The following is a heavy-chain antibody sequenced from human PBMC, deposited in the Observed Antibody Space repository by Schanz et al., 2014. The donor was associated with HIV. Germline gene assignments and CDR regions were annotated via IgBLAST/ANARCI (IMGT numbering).Heavy chain of an antibody. CDR2: IKSKIDAGTT. V-gene: IGHV3-15*01. CDR1: GLSFNDAC. Sequence: VQLVESGGGLVKPWGSLRLSCAASGLSFNDACMTWVRQAPGKGMEWVGRIKSKIDAGTTDYAAPVKGRFTLSRDDSKNTLYLQMKSLKTEDTAVYYCTTENLRSWGQGTLVTVSS. CDR3: TTENLRS. J-gene: IGHJ4*02.